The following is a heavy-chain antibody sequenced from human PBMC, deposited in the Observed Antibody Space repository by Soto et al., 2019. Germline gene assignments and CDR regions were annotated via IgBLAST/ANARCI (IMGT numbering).Heavy chain of an antibody. Sequence: PSETLSLTCSVSGGSITNSNWWTWVRLPPAKGLEWIGDIYHAGSTKYNPSLECRVTISVDTSKNQFALTLTSVTAADTAVYFCARGPPIVGNTTPLDSWGRGTLVTVSS. D-gene: IGHD1-26*01. V-gene: IGHV4-4*02. CDR3: ARGPPIVGNTTPLDS. J-gene: IGHJ4*02. CDR2: IYHAGST. CDR1: GGSITNSNW.